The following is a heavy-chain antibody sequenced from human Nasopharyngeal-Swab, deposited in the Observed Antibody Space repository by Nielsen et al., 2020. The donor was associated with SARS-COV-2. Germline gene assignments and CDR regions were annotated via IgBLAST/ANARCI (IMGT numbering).Heavy chain of an antibody. V-gene: IGHV1-2*06. J-gene: IGHJ6*02. CDR3: ARERGSGWYDWVYYGMDV. D-gene: IGHD6-19*01. Sequence: WVRQAPGQGLEWMGRINPNSGGTNYAQKFQGRVTMTRDTSTSTVYMELSSLRSEDTAVYYCARERGSGWYDWVYYGMDVWGQGTTVTVSS. CDR2: INPNSGGT.